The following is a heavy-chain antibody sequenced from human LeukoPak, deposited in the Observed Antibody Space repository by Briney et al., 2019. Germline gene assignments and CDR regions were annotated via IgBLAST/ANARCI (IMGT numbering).Heavy chain of an antibody. CDR3: ASGGWQGAFDY. CDR2: ISSTSNYI. V-gene: IGHV3-21*01. CDR1: GFSLNTYS. J-gene: IGHJ4*02. Sequence: GGSLRLSCAASGFSLNTYSMNWVRQAPGKGLEWVSSISSTSNYIYYADSVKGRFTISRDNAKNSLYLQMNSLRAEDTAVYYCASGGWQGAFDYWGQGTLVTVSS. D-gene: IGHD3-16*01.